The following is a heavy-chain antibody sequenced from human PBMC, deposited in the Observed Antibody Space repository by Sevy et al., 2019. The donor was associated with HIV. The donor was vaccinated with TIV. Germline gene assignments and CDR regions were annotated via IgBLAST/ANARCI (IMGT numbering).Heavy chain of an antibody. CDR3: AKFWLGKRNSYAAYGYDHANWFDP. V-gene: IGHV3-23*01. Sequence: GGSLRLSCAASGFTFSSYAMSWVRQAPGKGLEWVSAISGSGGSTYYADSVKGRFTISRDNSKNTLYLQMNSLRAEDTAVYYCAKFWLGKRNSYAAYGYDHANWFDPWGQGTLVTVSS. J-gene: IGHJ5*02. CDR1: GFTFSSYA. CDR2: ISGSGGST. D-gene: IGHD5-18*01.